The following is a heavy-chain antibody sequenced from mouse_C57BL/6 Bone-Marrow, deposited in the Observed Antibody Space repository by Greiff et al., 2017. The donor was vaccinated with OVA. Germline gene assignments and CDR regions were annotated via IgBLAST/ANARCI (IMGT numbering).Heavy chain of an antibody. V-gene: IGHV1-69*01. Sequence: QVQLQQPGAELVMPGASVKLSCKASGYTFTSYWMHWVKQRPGQGLEWIGEIDPSDSYTNYNQKFKGKSTMTVDKSSSTAYMQLSSLTSEDTAVYYCARTGTEAYWGQGTLVTVSA. D-gene: IGHD3-3*01. CDR2: IDPSDSYT. CDR3: ARTGTEAY. J-gene: IGHJ3*01. CDR1: GYTFTSYW.